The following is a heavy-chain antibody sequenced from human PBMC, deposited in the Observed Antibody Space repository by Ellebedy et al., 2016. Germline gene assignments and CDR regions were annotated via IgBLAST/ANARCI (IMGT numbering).Heavy chain of an antibody. CDR1: GYSFTTFN. Sequence: ASVKVSCXASGYSFTTFNITWVRQAPGQGLEWMGFFNAFNGNTKFAQNFQGRVRMTTDSSTHTAYMDLRSLRSDDTAMYYCAKTSGWGYGENWGQGTLVTVSS. D-gene: IGHD3-10*01. CDR2: FNAFNGNT. J-gene: IGHJ4*02. V-gene: IGHV1-18*04. CDR3: AKTSGWGYGEN.